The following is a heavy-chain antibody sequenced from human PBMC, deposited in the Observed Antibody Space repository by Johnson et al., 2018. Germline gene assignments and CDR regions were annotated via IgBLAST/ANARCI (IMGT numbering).Heavy chain of an antibody. V-gene: IGHV3-49*03. Sequence: VQLVESGGGLVQPGRSLRLSCTASGFSFGEYAMSWFRQAPGKGLEWVAFIRRESFGGTTEYAASVKGRFTISRDDSKSFAYLQMNSLRTEDTAVYYCTRFYWKIDYYFYMDVWGKGTTVIVSS. CDR3: TRFYWKIDYYFYMDV. D-gene: IGHD1-1*01. J-gene: IGHJ6*03. CDR1: GFSFGEYA. CDR2: IRRESFGGTT.